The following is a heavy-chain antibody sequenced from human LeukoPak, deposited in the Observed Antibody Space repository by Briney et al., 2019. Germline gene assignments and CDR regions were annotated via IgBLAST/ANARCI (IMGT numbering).Heavy chain of an antibody. CDR3: ARGPSGYYDSSGYYYGYFQH. Sequence: ASVKVSCKASGYTFTSHYMHWVRQAPGQGLEWMGIINPSGGSTSYAQKFQGRVTMTRDTSTSTVYMELSSLRSEDTAVYYCARGPSGYYDSSGYYYGYFQHWGQGTLVTVSS. J-gene: IGHJ1*01. CDR1: GYTFTSHY. V-gene: IGHV1-46*01. CDR2: INPSGGST. D-gene: IGHD3-22*01.